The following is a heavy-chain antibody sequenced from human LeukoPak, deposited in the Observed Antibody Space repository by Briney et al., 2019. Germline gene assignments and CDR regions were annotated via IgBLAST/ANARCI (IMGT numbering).Heavy chain of an antibody. J-gene: IGHJ4*02. CDR3: ASCREGYNWLDY. D-gene: IGHD5-24*01. CDR1: GFTFSSYA. CDR2: ISSSGGST. Sequence: GGSLRLSCAASGFTFSSYAMSWVRQAPGKGLEWVSAISSSGGSTYYADSVKGRFTISRDNSKNTLYLQMNSLRAEDTAVYYCASCREGYNWLDYWGQGTRVIVSS. V-gene: IGHV3-23*01.